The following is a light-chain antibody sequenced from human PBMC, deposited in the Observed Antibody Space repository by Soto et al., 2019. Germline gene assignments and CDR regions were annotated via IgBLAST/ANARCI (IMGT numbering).Light chain of an antibody. V-gene: IGKV4-1*01. CDR2: WAS. J-gene: IGKJ3*01. Sequence: DIVMTQSPDSLAVSLGESATINCKSSQSLLYSSNNKNYLAWYQQKPGQPPKLLIYWASTRESGVPDRFSGSGSGTDFTLTISRLQAEDVAVYYCQEYYDTPYTVGPGTKVDIQ. CDR3: QEYYDTPYT. CDR1: QSLLYSSNNKNY.